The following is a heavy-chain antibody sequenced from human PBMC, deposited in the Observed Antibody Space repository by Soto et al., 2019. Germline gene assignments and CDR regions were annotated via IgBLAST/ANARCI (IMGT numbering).Heavy chain of an antibody. CDR3: ARGDSTDCSNGVCSFFYNHDMDV. J-gene: IGHJ6*02. V-gene: IGHV1-69*05. CDR1: GGTFSSYS. CDR2: IIPIFGTA. D-gene: IGHD2-8*01. Sequence: ASLKVSCKASGGTFSSYSISWVRQAPVQGLEWMGGIIPIFGTANYAQKFQGRVTITTDTSISTASMELTRLTSDDTAIYYCARGDSTDCSNGVCSFFYNHDMDVWGQGTTVTVSS.